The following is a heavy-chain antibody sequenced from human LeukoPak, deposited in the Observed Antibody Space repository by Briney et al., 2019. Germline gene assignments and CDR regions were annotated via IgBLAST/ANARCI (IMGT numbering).Heavy chain of an antibody. D-gene: IGHD3-22*01. Sequence: GGSLRLSCAASGFTFSSYAMTWVRQAPGKRLEWVSAISGSGGSTYYADSVKGRFTISRDNSKNTLYLQMNSLRAEDTAVYYCAKSSYYDASGYYREYYFDYWGQGTLVTVSS. CDR2: ISGSGGST. J-gene: IGHJ4*02. CDR3: AKSSYYDASGYYREYYFDY. CDR1: GFTFSSYA. V-gene: IGHV3-23*01.